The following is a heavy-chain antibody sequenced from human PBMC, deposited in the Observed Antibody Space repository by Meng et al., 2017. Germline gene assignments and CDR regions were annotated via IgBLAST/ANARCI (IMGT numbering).Heavy chain of an antibody. Sequence: SETLSLTCTVSGGSISSYYWSWIRQPPGKGLEWIGYIYYSGSTNYNPSLKSRVTISVDTSKNQFSLKLSSVTAADTAVYYCARDNWRPWDYYYYYGMDVWSQGTTVTVSS. D-gene: IGHD1-26*01. V-gene: IGHV4-59*01. CDR1: GGSISSYY. J-gene: IGHJ6*02. CDR3: ARDNWRPWDYYYYYGMDV. CDR2: IYYSGST.